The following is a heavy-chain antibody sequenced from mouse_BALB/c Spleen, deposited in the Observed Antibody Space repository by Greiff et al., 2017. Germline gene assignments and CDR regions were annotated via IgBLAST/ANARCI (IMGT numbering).Heavy chain of an antibody. CDR2: INSNGGST. Sequence: EVQVVESGGGLVQPGGSLKLSCAASGFTFSSYGMSWVRQTPDTRLELVATINSNGGSTYYPDSVKGRFTISRDNAKNTLYLQMSSLKSEDTAMYYCARASSPYYYAMDYWGQGTSVTVAS. V-gene: IGHV5-6-3*01. D-gene: IGHD1-1*01. CDR3: ARASSPYYYAMDY. CDR1: GFTFSSYG. J-gene: IGHJ4*01.